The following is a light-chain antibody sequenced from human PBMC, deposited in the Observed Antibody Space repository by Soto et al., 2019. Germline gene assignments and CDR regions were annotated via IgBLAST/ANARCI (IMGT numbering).Light chain of an antibody. CDR2: GAS. CDR3: QQYDNCPYT. CDR1: QSVSNN. Sequence: EIVMTHSPSTLSVSPWERATLSCRASQSVSNNLAWYQQKPGQAPRLLIYGASTRATAIPARFSGSGSGTEFTLTISSMQSEDFAVYFCQQYDNCPYTFGQGTKVDIK. V-gene: IGKV3-15*01. J-gene: IGKJ2*01.